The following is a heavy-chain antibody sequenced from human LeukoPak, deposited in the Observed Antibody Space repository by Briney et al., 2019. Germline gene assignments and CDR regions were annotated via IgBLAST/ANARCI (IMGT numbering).Heavy chain of an antibody. CDR3: ARDQGTTVTSYAFDI. CDR1: GFTLTSFA. D-gene: IGHD4-17*01. V-gene: IGHV3-30*03. J-gene: IGHJ3*02. CDR2: ISYDGTTK. Sequence: GALRLSCAASGFTLTSFAIHWVRQAPGKGLEWVAVISYDGTTKFYADSVKGRFTISRDNSKNMLYLQMNSLRAEDTAVYSCARDQGTTVTSYAFDIWGQGTMVTVSS.